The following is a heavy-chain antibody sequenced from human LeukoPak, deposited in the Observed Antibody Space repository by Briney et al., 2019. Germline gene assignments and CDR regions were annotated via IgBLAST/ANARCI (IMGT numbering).Heavy chain of an antibody. Sequence: ASVKVSCKVSGYTLTELSMHWVRQAPGKGLEWMGGFDPEDGETIYAQKFQGRVTMTEDTSTDTAYMELSSLRSEDTAVYYCATASRYCSSTSCYCTNGVCPFDYWGQGTLVTVSS. CDR3: ATASRYCSSTSCYCTNGVCPFDY. CDR2: FDPEDGET. V-gene: IGHV1-24*01. CDR1: GYTLTELS. D-gene: IGHD2-2*01. J-gene: IGHJ4*02.